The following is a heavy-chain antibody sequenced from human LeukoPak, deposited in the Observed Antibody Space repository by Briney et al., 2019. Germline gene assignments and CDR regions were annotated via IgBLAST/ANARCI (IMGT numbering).Heavy chain of an antibody. J-gene: IGHJ5*02. Sequence: SETLSLTCTVSGGSISSYYWSWIRQPPGKGLEWIGYIYYSGSTYYNPSLKSRVTISVDTSKNQFSLKLSSVTAADTAVYYCAREQTAGIAVADNWFDPWGQGTLVTVSS. CDR1: GGSISSYY. V-gene: IGHV4-59*12. D-gene: IGHD6-19*01. CDR2: IYYSGST. CDR3: AREQTAGIAVADNWFDP.